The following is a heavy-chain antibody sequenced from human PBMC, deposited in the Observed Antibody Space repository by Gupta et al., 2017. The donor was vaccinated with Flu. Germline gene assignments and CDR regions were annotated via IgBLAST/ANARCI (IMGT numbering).Heavy chain of an antibody. CDR1: GGSFSGYY. J-gene: IGHJ5*02. CDR3: ARGPTYCGGACYTFDP. Sequence: QVQLQQWGAGLLKPSETLSLTCAVYGGSFSGYYWSWIRQPPGKGLEWIGEINHSGSTNYNPSHQSRVTIAVDTSKTQISLKLSTVTAADAAVYYGARGPTYCGGACYTFDPWGQGTLVTVSS. D-gene: IGHD2-21*02. V-gene: IGHV4-34*01. CDR2: INHSGST.